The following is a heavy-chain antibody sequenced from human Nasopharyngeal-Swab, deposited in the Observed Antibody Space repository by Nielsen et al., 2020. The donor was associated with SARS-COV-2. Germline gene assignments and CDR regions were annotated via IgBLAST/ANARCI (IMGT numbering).Heavy chain of an antibody. Sequence: SDTLSLTCAVNGESFSGHFWTWIPQTPGKGLEWIGEIDHRGKTKYNPPLKGRVTISAHTSKSQFSLKLSSVTAADTAVYYCARGLRVVVPTGMKDKSSGRPRFASYYSGIDVWGQGTTVTVSS. CDR2: IDHRGKT. D-gene: IGHD3-22*01. J-gene: IGHJ6*02. V-gene: IGHV4-34*01. CDR1: GESFSGHF. CDR3: ARGLRVVVPTGMKDKSSGRPRFASYYSGIDV.